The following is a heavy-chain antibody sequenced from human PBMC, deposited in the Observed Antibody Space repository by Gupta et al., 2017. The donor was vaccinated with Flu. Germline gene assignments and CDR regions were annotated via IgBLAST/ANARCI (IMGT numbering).Heavy chain of an antibody. CDR1: GGTFSSYA. CDR2: IIPIFGTA. J-gene: IGHJ6*03. V-gene: IGHV1-69*01. Sequence: VKKPGSSVKVSCKASGGTFSSYAISWVRQAPGQGLEWMGGIIPIFGTANYAQKFQGRVTITADESTSTAYMELSSLRSEDTAVYYCASLEAGLDIAARQSNYYYYYMDVWGKGTTVTVSS. D-gene: IGHD6-6*01. CDR3: ASLEAGLDIAARQSNYYYYYMDV.